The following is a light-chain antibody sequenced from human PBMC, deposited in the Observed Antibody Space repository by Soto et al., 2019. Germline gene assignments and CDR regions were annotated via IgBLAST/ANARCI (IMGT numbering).Light chain of an antibody. Sequence: EIVLTQSPGTLSLSPGERATLFCRASQSVSSSYLAWYQQKPGQAPRLLISGASDRATGIPDRFSGRGSGTDFTRTISRLEPEDFAVYPCQQDGSSPWTFGQGTKVEIK. CDR2: GAS. J-gene: IGKJ1*01. CDR1: QSVSSSY. CDR3: QQDGSSPWT. V-gene: IGKV3-20*01.